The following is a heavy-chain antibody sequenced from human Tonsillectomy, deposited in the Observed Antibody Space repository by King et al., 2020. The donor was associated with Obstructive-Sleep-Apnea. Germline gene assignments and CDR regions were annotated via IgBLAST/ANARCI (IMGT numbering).Heavy chain of an antibody. V-gene: IGHV4-59*08. D-gene: IGHD5-12*01. CDR3: ARNPYGGYRWFDP. CDR1: GGSISNYY. Sequence: MQLQESGPGLVKPSETLSLTCTVSGGSISNYYWSWIRQPPGKGLEWIGYIYYSGSTNYNPPLKNRVTISVDTSKTQFSLQLTSVTAADTAVYYCARNPYGGYRWFDPWGQGTLVTVSS. J-gene: IGHJ5*02. CDR2: IYYSGST.